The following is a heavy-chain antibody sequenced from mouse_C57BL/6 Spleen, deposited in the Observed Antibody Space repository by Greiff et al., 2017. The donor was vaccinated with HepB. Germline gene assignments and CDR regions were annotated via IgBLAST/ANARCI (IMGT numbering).Heavy chain of an antibody. V-gene: IGHV1-9*01. Sequence: QVQLQQSGAELMKPGASVKLSCKATGYTFTGYWIEWVKQRPGHGLEWIGEIVPGSGSTNYNEKFKGKATFTADKSSNTSYMQLSSLTTEDSAIYYCARNWPLSISSFAYWGQGTLVTVSA. D-gene: IGHD1-1*01. CDR2: IVPGSGST. CDR3: ARNWPLSISSFAY. J-gene: IGHJ3*01. CDR1: GYTFTGYW.